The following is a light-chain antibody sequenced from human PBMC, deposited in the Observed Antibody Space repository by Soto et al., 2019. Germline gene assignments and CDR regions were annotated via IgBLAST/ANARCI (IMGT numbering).Light chain of an antibody. CDR2: DVS. CDR3: QQRRWSLT. CDR1: QSVSTY. Sequence: IVLTQSPATLSLSPGERATLSCRASQSVSTYFAWYQQKSGQAPRLLIYDVSKRATGIPPRFSGSGAGTDFTLTISSLEPEDSATYYCQQRRWSLTFGGGTKVEIK. V-gene: IGKV3-11*01. J-gene: IGKJ4*01.